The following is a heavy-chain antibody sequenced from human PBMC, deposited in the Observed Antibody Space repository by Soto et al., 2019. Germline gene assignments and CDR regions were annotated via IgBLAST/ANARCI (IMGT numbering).Heavy chain of an antibody. D-gene: IGHD3-3*01. V-gene: IGHV3-30*18. Sequence: GGSLRLSCAASGFTFSSYGMHWVRQAPGKGLEWVAVISYDGSNKYYADSVKGRFTISGDNSKNTLYLQMNSLRAEDTAVYYCAKGGLRFLEWFAPDWFDPWGQGTLVTVSS. J-gene: IGHJ5*02. CDR2: ISYDGSNK. CDR1: GFTFSSYG. CDR3: AKGGLRFLEWFAPDWFDP.